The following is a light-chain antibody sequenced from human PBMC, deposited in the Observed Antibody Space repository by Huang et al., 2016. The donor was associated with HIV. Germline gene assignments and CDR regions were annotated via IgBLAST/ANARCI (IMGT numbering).Light chain of an antibody. CDR1: RSVGNN. Sequence: IVMTQSPATLSVSPGESVTLSCRASRSVGNNLAWYQQKYGQPPRLLIYVASTRATGIAARFSGSGSGTDFTLTISSLQSEDFAVYYCQQYNDWPPWYTFGQGTKLEIK. V-gene: IGKV3-15*01. J-gene: IGKJ2*01. CDR3: QQYNDWPPWYT. CDR2: VAS.